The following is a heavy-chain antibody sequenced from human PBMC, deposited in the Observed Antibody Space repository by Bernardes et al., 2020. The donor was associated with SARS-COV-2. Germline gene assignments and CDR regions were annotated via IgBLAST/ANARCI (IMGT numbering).Heavy chain of an antibody. Sequence: GGSLRLSCAASGFTFSNYAMSWVRQAPGKGPEWVSDITGGGGSTYYADSVKGRFTISRDNSKNTLYLQMNSLRAEDTAVYYCAKDRPIVGATPDRIFDYWGQGTLVTVSS. J-gene: IGHJ4*02. CDR2: ITGGGGST. D-gene: IGHD1-26*01. CDR3: AKDRPIVGATPDRIFDY. V-gene: IGHV3-23*01. CDR1: GFTFSNYA.